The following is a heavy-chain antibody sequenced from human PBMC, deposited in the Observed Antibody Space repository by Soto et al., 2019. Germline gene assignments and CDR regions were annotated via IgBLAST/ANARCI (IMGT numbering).Heavy chain of an antibody. CDR3: AHGGYCSSTSCFYYYGMDV. V-gene: IGHV3-23*01. CDR2: ISGSGGST. J-gene: IGHJ6*02. CDR1: GFTFSSYA. Sequence: GGSLRLSCAASGFTFSSYAMSWVRQAPGKGLEWVSAISGSGGSTYYADSVKGRFTISRDNSKNTLYLQMNSLRAEDTAVYYCAHGGYCSSTSCFYYYGMDVWGQGTTVTVSS. D-gene: IGHD2-2*01.